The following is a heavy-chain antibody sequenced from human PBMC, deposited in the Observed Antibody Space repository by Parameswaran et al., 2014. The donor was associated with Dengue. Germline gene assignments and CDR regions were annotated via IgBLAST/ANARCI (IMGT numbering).Heavy chain of an antibody. D-gene: IGHD4-11*01. V-gene: IGHV2-5*08. CDR3: AHRLTTLITGEAFDY. CDR2: IYWDDVK. J-gene: IGHJ4*02. Sequence: ARWIRQPPGKALEWLALIYWDDVKRYSPSLKSRLTITKDASKNQVVLTMTNLDPVDTATYYCAHRLTTLITGEAFDYWGPGTLVTVSS.